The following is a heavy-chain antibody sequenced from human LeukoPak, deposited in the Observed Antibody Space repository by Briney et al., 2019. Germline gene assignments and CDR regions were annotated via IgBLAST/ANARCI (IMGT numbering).Heavy chain of an antibody. CDR3: ARGGPFDI. Sequence: PGGSLRLSCAASGFTFTNYWMSWVRQAPGKGLEWVANIKEDGSEKHYVDSVKGRFTISRDNAKNSLYLQMNSLRAEDTAVYYCARGGPFDIWGQGTMVTVSS. CDR2: IKEDGSEK. CDR1: GFTFTNYW. V-gene: IGHV3-7*01. J-gene: IGHJ3*02.